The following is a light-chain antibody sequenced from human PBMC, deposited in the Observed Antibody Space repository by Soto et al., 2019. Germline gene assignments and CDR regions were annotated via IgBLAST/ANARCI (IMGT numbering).Light chain of an antibody. V-gene: IGKV1-39*01. CDR3: QQSYSTPYT. CDR2: AAS. CDR1: QSISSY. Sequence: DIQMTQSPSSLSASVGDRVTITCRASQSISSYLNWYQQKPGKAPKLLIYAASSLQSGVPSRCSGSGPGTDFTLTISSLQPEDFETYYCQQSYSTPYTVCQGTKVDIK. J-gene: IGKJ2*01.